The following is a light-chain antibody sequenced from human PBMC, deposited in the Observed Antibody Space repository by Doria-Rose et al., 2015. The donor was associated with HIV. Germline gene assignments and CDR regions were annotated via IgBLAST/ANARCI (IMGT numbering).Light chain of an antibody. CDR2: NTY. CDR1: SGPVNGAYY. V-gene: IGLV8-61*01. J-gene: IGLJ3*02. CDR3: VLYMGSGIWM. Sequence: QTVVTQEPSSSVSLGGTVTLTCGLTSGPVNGAYYTSWHQPTPGQASRTLIYNTYSLSSGVSDRFSGSILGNKAALTISGAQADDESDYYCVLYMGSGIWMFGGGTKLTVL.